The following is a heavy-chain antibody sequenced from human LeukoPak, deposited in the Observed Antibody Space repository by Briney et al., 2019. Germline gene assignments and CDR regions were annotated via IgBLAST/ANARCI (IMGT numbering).Heavy chain of an antibody. CDR2: IKHSGST. Sequence: AETLSLTCAVYGGSFSGYYWSWIRQPPGKGLEWVGEIKHSGSTNYNPSLKSRVTISVDTSKNQFSLKLSSVTAAATAVYYCARDSYYYDSSGYYSEDAKGYNWFDPWGQGTPVTVSS. V-gene: IGHV4-34*01. J-gene: IGHJ5*02. CDR1: GGSFSGYY. CDR3: ARDSYYYDSSGYYSEDAKGYNWFDP. D-gene: IGHD3-22*01.